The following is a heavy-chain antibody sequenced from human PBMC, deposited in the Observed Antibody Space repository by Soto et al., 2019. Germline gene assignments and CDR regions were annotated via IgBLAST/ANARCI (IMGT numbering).Heavy chain of an antibody. J-gene: IGHJ3*01. CDR2: IIPVFGAA. D-gene: IGHD3-22*01. CDR1: GGAFSTSD. Sequence: QVHLVQSGAEVKMPGSSVRVSCASSGGAFSTSDIGWVRQAPGQGLEWMGGIIPVFGAANYAQKFKGRVTITADESTRTAYLEMSSLXXXXXXXXXCARDPRSGWAHDAFDV. CDR3: ARDPRSGWAHDAFDV. V-gene: IGHV1-69*01.